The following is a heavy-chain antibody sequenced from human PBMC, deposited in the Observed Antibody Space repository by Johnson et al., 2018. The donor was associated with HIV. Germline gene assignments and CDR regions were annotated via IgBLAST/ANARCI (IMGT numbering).Heavy chain of an antibody. CDR3: AKVRRGSSWYIAFDI. Sequence: QVQLVESGGGVVQPGRSLRLSCAASGFTFSSYAMHWVRQAPGKGLEWVAVISYDGGNKYYADSVTGRFTISRDNSQNTLYLQMNRLGAEDTAVYYCAKVRRGSSWYIAFDIWGQGTMVTVSS. D-gene: IGHD6-13*01. CDR2: ISYDGGNK. V-gene: IGHV3-30-3*02. CDR1: GFTFSSYA. J-gene: IGHJ3*02.